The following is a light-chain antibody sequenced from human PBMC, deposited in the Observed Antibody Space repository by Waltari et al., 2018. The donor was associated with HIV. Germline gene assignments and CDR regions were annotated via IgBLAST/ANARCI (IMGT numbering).Light chain of an antibody. CDR3: QQYNRRPPWT. V-gene: IGKV3D-15*03. Sequence: ETVMTQSPATLSVSPGERATLSCRASENVYPNLAWYQQKPGQAPRLLIYAASIRDTGVPVRFSGGGSGTVFTLTINILQSDDFAVYYCQQYNRRPPWTFGQGTKVEVK. CDR2: AAS. CDR1: ENVYPN. J-gene: IGKJ1*01.